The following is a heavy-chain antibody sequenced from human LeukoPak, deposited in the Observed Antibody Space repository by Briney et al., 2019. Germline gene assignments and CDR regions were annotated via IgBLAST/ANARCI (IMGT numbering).Heavy chain of an antibody. Sequence: ASVKVSCKASGGTFSSYTISWVRQAPGQGLEWMGRIIPILGIANYAQKFQGRVTITADKSTSTAYMELSSLRSEDTAVYYCARSPAAILRPDYWGQGTLVTVSS. CDR1: GGTFSSYT. CDR3: ARSPAAILRPDY. D-gene: IGHD2-2*02. J-gene: IGHJ4*02. V-gene: IGHV1-69*02. CDR2: IIPILGIA.